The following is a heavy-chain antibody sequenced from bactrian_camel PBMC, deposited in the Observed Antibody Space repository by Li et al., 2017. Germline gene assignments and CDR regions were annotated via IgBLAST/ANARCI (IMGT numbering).Heavy chain of an antibody. CDR1: RFTFSVYE. CDR3: ATGTGGL. D-gene: IGHD5*01. V-gene: IGHV3S40*01. J-gene: IGHJ4*01. CDR2: FNEGGGST. Sequence: VQLVESGGGLVQPGGSLRLSCVASRFTFSVYEMAWVRQGPGKGLERVSTFNEGGGSTYYADSVKGRFTISRDNANSTLYLQMNSLKFDDTALYFCATGTGGLWGQGTQVTVS.